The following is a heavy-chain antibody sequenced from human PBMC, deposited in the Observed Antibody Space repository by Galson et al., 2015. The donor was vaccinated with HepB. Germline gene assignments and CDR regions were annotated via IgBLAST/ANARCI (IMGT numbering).Heavy chain of an antibody. CDR1: GYTLTELS. D-gene: IGHD6-19*01. V-gene: IGHV1-24*01. Sequence: SVKVSCKVSGYTLTELSMHWERRAPGKGLEWMGGFDPEDGETIYAQKFQGRVTMTEDTSTDTAYMELSSLRSEDTAVYYCATANPRYSSGWSPFDYWGQGTLVTVSS. CDR3: ATANPRYSSGWSPFDY. CDR2: FDPEDGET. J-gene: IGHJ4*02.